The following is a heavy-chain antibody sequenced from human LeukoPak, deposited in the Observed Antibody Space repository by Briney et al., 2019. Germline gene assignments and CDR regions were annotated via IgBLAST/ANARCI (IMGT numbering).Heavy chain of an antibody. CDR1: GFTFSNAW. Sequence: GGSLRLFCAASGFTFSNAWMSWGRQAPGKGLEWVGRIKSKTDGGTTDYAAPVKGRFTISRDDSKNTLYLQMNSLKTEDTAVYYCTTVALIVVVPADYYGMDVWGQGTTVTVSS. J-gene: IGHJ6*02. D-gene: IGHD2-2*01. CDR2: IKSKTDGGTT. CDR3: TTVALIVVVPADYYGMDV. V-gene: IGHV3-15*01.